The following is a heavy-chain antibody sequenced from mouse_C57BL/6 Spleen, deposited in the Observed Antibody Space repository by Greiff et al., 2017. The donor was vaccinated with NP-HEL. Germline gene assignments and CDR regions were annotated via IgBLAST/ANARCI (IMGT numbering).Heavy chain of an antibody. CDR2: IDPSDSYT. CDR3: ERNSRISAVVAHWYFDV. J-gene: IGHJ1*03. CDR1: GYTFTSYW. D-gene: IGHD1-1*01. Sequence: VQLQQPGAELVMPGASVKLSCKASGYTFTSYWMHWVKQRPGQGLEWIGEIDPSDSYTKYNQKFKGKSTLTVAKPSSKAYMQLSRLTSEASAVYYCERNSRISAVVAHWYFDVWGTAPTVTAST. V-gene: IGHV1-69*01.